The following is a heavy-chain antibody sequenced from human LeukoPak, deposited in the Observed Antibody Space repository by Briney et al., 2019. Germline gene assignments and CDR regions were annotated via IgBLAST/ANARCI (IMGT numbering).Heavy chain of an antibody. CDR2: IIPIFGTA. D-gene: IGHD6-19*01. V-gene: IGHV1-69*13. CDR3: ARDLGCSSGWYCNY. Sequence: SVKVSCKASGGTFSSYAISWVRQAPGQGPEWVGGIIPIFGTANYAQKFQGRVTITADESTSTAYMELSSLRSEDTAVYYCARDLGCSSGWYCNYWGQGTLVTVSS. CDR1: GGTFSSYA. J-gene: IGHJ4*02.